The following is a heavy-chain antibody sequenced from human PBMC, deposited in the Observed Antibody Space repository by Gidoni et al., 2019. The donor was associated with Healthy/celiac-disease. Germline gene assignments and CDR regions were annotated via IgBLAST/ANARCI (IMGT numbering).Heavy chain of an antibody. Sequence: QVQLQQWGAGLLKPSETLSLTCAVYGGSFSGYYWSWIRQPPGKGLEWIGEINHSGSTNYNPSLKSRVTISVDTSKNQFSLKLSSVTAAETAGYYCARRRYDSSIFYWGQGTLVTVSS. V-gene: IGHV4-34*01. CDR3: ARRRYDSSIFY. CDR2: INHSGST. D-gene: IGHD3-22*01. CDR1: GGSFSGYY. J-gene: IGHJ4*02.